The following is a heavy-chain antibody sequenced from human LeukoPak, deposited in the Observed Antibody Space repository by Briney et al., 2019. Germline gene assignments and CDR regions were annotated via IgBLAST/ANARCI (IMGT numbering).Heavy chain of an antibody. CDR2: ISSNGDST. D-gene: IGHD6-13*01. Sequence: GGSLRLSCVASGFTFSSYAMHWVRQAPGKGLEYVSVISSNGDSTYYANSVKGRFTISRDNSKNTLYLQMGSLRGEDMAVYYCARCYISSCYGHVDYWRQGTLLTVSS. V-gene: IGHV3-64*01. CDR3: ARCYISSCYGHVDY. J-gene: IGHJ4*02. CDR1: GFTFSSYA.